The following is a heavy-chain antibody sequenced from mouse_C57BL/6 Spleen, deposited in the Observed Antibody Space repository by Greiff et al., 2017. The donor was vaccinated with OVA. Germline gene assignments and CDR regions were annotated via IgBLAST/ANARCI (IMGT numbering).Heavy chain of an antibody. D-gene: IGHD1-1*01. V-gene: IGHV1-81*01. CDR1: GYTFTSYG. CDR3: ARGMTTVIDY. J-gene: IGHJ2*01. CDR2: IYPRSGNT. Sequence: LVESGAELARPGASVKLSCKASGYTFTSYGISWVKQRTGQGLEWIGEIYPRSGNTYYNEKFKGKATLTADKSSSTAYMELRSLTSEDSAVYFCARGMTTVIDYWGQGTTLTVSS.